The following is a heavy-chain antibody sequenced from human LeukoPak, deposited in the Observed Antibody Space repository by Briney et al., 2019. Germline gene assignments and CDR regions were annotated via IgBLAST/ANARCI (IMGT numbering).Heavy chain of an antibody. V-gene: IGHV3-30-3*01. Sequence: GRSLRLSCAASGFTFSSYAMHWVRQAPGKGLEWVAVISYDGSNKYYADSVKGRFTISRDNSKNTLYLQMNSLRAEDTAVYYCARDRAVATPLTYYYYYGMDVWGRGTTVTVSS. CDR1: GFTFSSYA. J-gene: IGHJ6*02. CDR3: ARDRAVATPLTYYYYYGMDV. CDR2: ISYDGSNK. D-gene: IGHD5-12*01.